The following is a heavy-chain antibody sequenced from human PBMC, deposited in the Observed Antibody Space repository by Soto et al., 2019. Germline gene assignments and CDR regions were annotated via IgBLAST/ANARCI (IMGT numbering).Heavy chain of an antibody. J-gene: IGHJ6*02. Sequence: GGSLRLSCTASGFSSYSMNWVRQAPGKGLEWVSSISSSSSHIYYADSVKGRFTISRDNAKNSLFLEMNILRAEDTAVYYCARDLTSCYGACVYYYNGMDVWGQGTTVTVS. CDR3: ARDLTSCYGACVYYYNGMDV. D-gene: IGHD2-2*01. V-gene: IGHV3-21*01. CDR2: ISSSSSHI. CDR1: GFSSYS.